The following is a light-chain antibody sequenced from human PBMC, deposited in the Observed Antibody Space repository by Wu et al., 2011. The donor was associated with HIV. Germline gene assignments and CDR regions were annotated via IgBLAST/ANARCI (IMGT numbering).Light chain of an antibody. CDR2: AAS. V-gene: IGKV1-39*01. CDR1: QSISSY. J-gene: IGKJ1*01. Sequence: DIQMTQSPSSLSASVGDRVTITCRASQSISSYLNWYQQKPGKAPKLLIYAASSLQSGVPSRFSGSGSGTDFTLTISSLQPEDFATYYCQQSYSTPPWTFGQGTKVGNQT. CDR3: QQSYSTPPWT.